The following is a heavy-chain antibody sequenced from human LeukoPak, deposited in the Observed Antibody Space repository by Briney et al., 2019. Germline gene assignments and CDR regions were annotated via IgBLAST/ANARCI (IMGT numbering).Heavy chain of an antibody. CDR3: ATTLLRASTYMDV. CDR2: INSDGIST. CDR1: RFTFSRYW. V-gene: IGHV3-74*01. J-gene: IGHJ6*03. Sequence: TGGSLRLSCAASRFTFSRYWMHWVRQAPGKGLVWVSRINSDGISTSYADSVKGRFTISRDNSKNTLYLQMNSLRAEDTAVYYCATTLLRASTYMDVWGKGTTVTVSS. D-gene: IGHD1-1*01.